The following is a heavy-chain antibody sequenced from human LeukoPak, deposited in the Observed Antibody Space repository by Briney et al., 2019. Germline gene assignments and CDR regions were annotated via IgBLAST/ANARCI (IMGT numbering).Heavy chain of an antibody. V-gene: IGHV1-8*01. J-gene: IGHJ6*03. CDR3: ARAPDYDFWSGYYLTGPMDV. Sequence: ASVKVSCKASGYTFTSYDINWVRQATGRGLEWMGWMNPNSGNTGYAQKFQGRVTMTRNTSISTAYMELSSLRSEDTAVYYCARAPDYDFWSGYYLTGPMDVWGKGTTVTVSS. CDR2: MNPNSGNT. D-gene: IGHD3-3*01. CDR1: GYTFTSYD.